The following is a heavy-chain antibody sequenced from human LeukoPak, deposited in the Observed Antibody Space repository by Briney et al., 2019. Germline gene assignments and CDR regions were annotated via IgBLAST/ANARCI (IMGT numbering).Heavy chain of an antibody. Sequence: GGSLRLSCAASGFTFSTYAMSWVRQAPGKGLEWVSSITDSGGSTYYADSLKGRFTISRDNSKNTLFLQMNSLRAEDTAVYYCAKGGKWDVTPFDYWGQGTLVTVSS. V-gene: IGHV3-23*01. CDR3: AKGGKWDVTPFDY. CDR1: GFTFSTYA. J-gene: IGHJ4*02. D-gene: IGHD1-26*01. CDR2: ITDSGGST.